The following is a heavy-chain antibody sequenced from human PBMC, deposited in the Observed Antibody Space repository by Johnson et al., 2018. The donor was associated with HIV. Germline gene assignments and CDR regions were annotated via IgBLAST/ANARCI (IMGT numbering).Heavy chain of an antibody. J-gene: IGHJ3*02. CDR1: GFNFDDYG. V-gene: IGHV3-20*04. CDR3: ARVRAAAVSDAFDS. CDR2: INWNGGST. D-gene: IGHD6-25*01. Sequence: VQLVESGGGVVRPGGSLRLSCAASGFNFDDYGMTWVRQAPGKGLEWVSGINWNGGSTGYADSVQGRFTIARDNAKNSLYLQMNSLSADDTALYYCARVRAAAVSDAFDSWGQGTMVTVSS.